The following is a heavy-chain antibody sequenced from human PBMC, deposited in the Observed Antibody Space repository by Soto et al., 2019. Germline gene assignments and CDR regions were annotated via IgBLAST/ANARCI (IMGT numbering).Heavy chain of an antibody. Sequence: EVQLVESGGGLVQPGGSLRLSCVGSGFTFSTYWMHWVRQAPGKGLVWVSRINSDGSTTNYADSVKGRFTISRDNAKNTLYLQMNSLRADDTAVYYCARDAYYDMGVWGRGTTVTVSS. V-gene: IGHV3-74*01. CDR2: INSDGSTT. J-gene: IGHJ6*02. CDR1: GFTFSTYW. CDR3: ARDAYYDMGV.